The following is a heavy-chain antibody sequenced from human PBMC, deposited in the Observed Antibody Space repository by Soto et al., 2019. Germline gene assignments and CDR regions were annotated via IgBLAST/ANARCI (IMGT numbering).Heavy chain of an antibody. D-gene: IGHD2-15*01. Sequence: GGSLRLSCAASGFTFSSYAMSWVRQAPGKWLEWVSAISGSGGSTYYADSVKGRFTISRDNSKNTLYLQMNSLRAEDTAVYYCAKIAPNCSGGSCYSDNWFDPWGQGXLVTVSS. CDR3: AKIAPNCSGGSCYSDNWFDP. V-gene: IGHV3-23*01. CDR1: GFTFSSYA. J-gene: IGHJ5*02. CDR2: ISGSGGST.